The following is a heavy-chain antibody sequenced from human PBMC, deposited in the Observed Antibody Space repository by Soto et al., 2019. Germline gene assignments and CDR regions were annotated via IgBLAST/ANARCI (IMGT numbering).Heavy chain of an antibody. D-gene: IGHD3-10*01. CDR2: ISDSGGNT. Sequence: EVQLTESGGGLAQPGGSLRLSCAASGFTFSSYSMTWVRQAPGKGLEWVSGISDSGGNTWYADSVKGRFTISRDNSKNTLFLQMNSLRAEDTAVYFCSKWSGFGDAGGQGTLVTVSS. V-gene: IGHV3-23*01. CDR1: GFTFSSYS. CDR3: SKWSGFGDA. J-gene: IGHJ5*02.